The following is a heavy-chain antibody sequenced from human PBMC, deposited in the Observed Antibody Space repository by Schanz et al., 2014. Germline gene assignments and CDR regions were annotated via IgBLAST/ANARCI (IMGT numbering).Heavy chain of an antibody. D-gene: IGHD3-10*01. CDR2: ISSDGFNK. J-gene: IGHJ4*02. Sequence: VQLVESGGGLVQPGGSLRLSCAASGFTLSRYTMHWVRQAPGKGLGWLAVISSDGFNKFYADSVKGRFTISRDNSKNTLYLQMNSLRTEDTAVYYCARGDMVRGVFDYWGQGTLVTVSS. V-gene: IGHV3-30*04. CDR1: GFTLSRYT. CDR3: ARGDMVRGVFDY.